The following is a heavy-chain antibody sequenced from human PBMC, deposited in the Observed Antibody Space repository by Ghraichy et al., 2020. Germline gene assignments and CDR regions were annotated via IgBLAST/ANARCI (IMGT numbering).Heavy chain of an antibody. CDR3: AREQAGTTLIGSGWFDP. J-gene: IGHJ5*02. Sequence: GGSLRLSCAASGFTVSSNYMSWVRQAPGKGLEWVSVFYSGGSTYYADSVKGRFTISRDNSKNTLYLQMNSLRAEDTAVYYWAREQAGTTLIGSGWFDPWGQGTLVTVSS. CDR1: GFTVSSNY. CDR2: FYSGGST. V-gene: IGHV3-53*01. D-gene: IGHD1-1*01.